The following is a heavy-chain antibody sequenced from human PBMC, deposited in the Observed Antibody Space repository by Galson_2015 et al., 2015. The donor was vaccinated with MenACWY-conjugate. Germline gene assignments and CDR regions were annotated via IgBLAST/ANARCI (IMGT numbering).Heavy chain of an antibody. D-gene: IGHD5-24*01. CDR3: ARHRDGYTNDY. V-gene: IGHV5-51*01. CDR1: GYTFTTYW. Sequence: QSGAEVKKPGESLKISCKGSGYTFTTYWIAWVRQMPGKGLEWMGIIYPGDSDTRYSPSFQGLVTISADKSITTAHLQWSSLKASDTAIYYCARHRDGYTNDYWGQGTLVTVSS. J-gene: IGHJ4*02. CDR2: IYPGDSDT.